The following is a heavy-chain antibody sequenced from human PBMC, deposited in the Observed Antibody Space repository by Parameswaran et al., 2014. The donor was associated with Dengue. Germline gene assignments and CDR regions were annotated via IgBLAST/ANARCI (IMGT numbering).Heavy chain of an antibody. D-gene: IGHD3-16*01. V-gene: IGHV3-21*06. CDR3: ASDIGVWGSWLN. J-gene: IGHJ4*02. CDR2: ISSSSSYI. Sequence: VRQAPGKGLEWVSSISSSSSYIDYAESVKGRFTISRDNAKNLLYLRMDSLRAEDTAVYYCASDIGVWGSWLNWGQGTLVTVSS.